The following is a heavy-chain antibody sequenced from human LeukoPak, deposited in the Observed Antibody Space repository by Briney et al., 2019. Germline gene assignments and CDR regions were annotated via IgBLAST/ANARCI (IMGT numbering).Heavy chain of an antibody. CDR2: ISYDGSNT. CDR3: ARGPDSSGSYFDY. Sequence: GGSLRLSCAASGFTFSNYGMHWVRQAPGKGLEWVAIISYDGSNTYYADSVKGRFTISRDNSKNTLYLQMNSLRAEDTAVYYCARGPDSSGSYFDYWGQGTLVTDSS. V-gene: IGHV3-30*03. J-gene: IGHJ4*02. CDR1: GFTFSNYG. D-gene: IGHD3-22*01.